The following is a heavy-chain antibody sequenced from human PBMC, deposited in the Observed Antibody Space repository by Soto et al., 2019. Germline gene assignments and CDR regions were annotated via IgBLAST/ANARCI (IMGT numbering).Heavy chain of an antibody. CDR3: ARDTHNLSSSGDAFDI. V-gene: IGHV3-33*01. CDR1: GFTFSSYG. CDR2: IWYDGSNK. Sequence: QVQLVESGGGVVQPGRSLRLSCAASGFTFSSYGMHWVRQAPGKGLEWVAVIWYDGSNKYYADSVKGRFNISRDNSKNTLHLQMNRLRAEDTAVYYCARDTHNLSSSGDAFDIWGQGTMVTVSS. J-gene: IGHJ3*02. D-gene: IGHD6-6*01.